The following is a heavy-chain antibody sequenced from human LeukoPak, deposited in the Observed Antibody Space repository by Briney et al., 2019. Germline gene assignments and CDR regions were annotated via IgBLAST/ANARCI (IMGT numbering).Heavy chain of an antibody. Sequence: HPGGSLRLSCAASGFTFSSYSMNWVRQAPGKGLEWVAVVWYDGSNKYYADSVKGRFTISRDNSKNTLYLQMNSLRADDTAVYYCARAPMGIASIDYWGQGTLVTVSS. V-gene: IGHV3-33*08. CDR3: ARAPMGIASIDY. J-gene: IGHJ4*02. D-gene: IGHD3-10*01. CDR1: GFTFSSYS. CDR2: VWYDGSNK.